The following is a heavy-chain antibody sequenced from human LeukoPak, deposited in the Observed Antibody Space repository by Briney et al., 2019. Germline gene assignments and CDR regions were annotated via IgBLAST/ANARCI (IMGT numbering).Heavy chain of an antibody. CDR2: IWYDGSKE. V-gene: IGHV3-33*01. J-gene: IGHJ4*02. Sequence: GGSLRLSCAASGFTFSNYGMQWVRQAPGKGLEWVAAIWYDGSKEYYADSVKGRFTNSRDNSRNTLSLQMESLRVEDTAVYYCAFEYCSNTTYYGGVSDFWGQGTLVTVST. CDR3: AFEYCSNTTYYGGVSDF. CDR1: GFTFSNYG. D-gene: IGHD2-2*01.